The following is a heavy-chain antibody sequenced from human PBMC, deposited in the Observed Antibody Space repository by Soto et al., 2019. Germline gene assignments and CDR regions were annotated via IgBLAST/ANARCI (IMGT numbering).Heavy chain of an antibody. CDR3: ARAAGVLRFLEWLPDYYYGMDV. J-gene: IGHJ6*02. V-gene: IGHV3-30-3*01. CDR2: ISYDGSNK. CDR1: GFTFSSYA. D-gene: IGHD3-3*01. Sequence: LRLSCAASGFTFSSYAMHWVRQAPGKGLEWVAVISYDGSNKYYADSVKGRFTISRDNSKNTLYLQMNSLRAEDTAVYYCARAAGVLRFLEWLPDYYYGMDVWGQGTTVTVSS.